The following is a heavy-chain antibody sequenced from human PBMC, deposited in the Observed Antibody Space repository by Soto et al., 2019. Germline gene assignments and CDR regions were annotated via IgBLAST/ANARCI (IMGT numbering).Heavy chain of an antibody. CDR3: TGEVASGY. CDR2: ISRDGGTK. D-gene: IGHD2-8*02. J-gene: IGHJ4*02. CDR1: GLTVSING. V-gene: IGHV3-30*03. Sequence: QVQLVESGGGVVRPGGSWRLSWAVSGLTVSINGMPWVGQAPGKGLEWVAVISRDGGTKYYADSVKGRFTISRDNSRNTLFLEMNSLRGDDMAVYYCTGEVASGYWGQGTLVTVSS.